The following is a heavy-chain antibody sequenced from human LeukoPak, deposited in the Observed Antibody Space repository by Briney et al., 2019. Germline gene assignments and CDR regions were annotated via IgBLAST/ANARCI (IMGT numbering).Heavy chain of an antibody. D-gene: IGHD3-22*01. CDR2: ISGSGGST. Sequence: GGSLRLXCAASGFTFSSYAMSWVSQAPGKGLEWVSAISGSGGSTYYADSVKGRFTISRDNSKNTLYPQMNSLRAEDTAVYYCAKRHYYDSSGYRDWGQGTLVTVSS. J-gene: IGHJ4*02. CDR1: GFTFSSYA. V-gene: IGHV3-23*01. CDR3: AKRHYYDSSGYRD.